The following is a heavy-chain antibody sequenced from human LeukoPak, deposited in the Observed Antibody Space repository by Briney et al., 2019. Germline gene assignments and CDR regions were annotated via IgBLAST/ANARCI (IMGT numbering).Heavy chain of an antibody. D-gene: IGHD3-22*01. Sequence: SETLSLTCTVSGGSISGYYWNWIRQPPGKGLEWIGYIYYTGSTNYNPSLRSRVTISVDTSKNQFSLELSSVTAADTAVYYCARENDTSGFSASGFDSWGQGTLVTVSS. V-gene: IGHV4-59*01. CDR2: IYYTGST. J-gene: IGHJ4*02. CDR1: GGSISGYY. CDR3: ARENDTSGFSASGFDS.